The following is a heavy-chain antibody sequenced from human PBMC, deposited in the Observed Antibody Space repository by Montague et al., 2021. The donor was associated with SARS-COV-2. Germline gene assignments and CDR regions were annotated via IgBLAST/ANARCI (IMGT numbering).Heavy chain of an antibody. D-gene: IGHD3-10*01. Sequence: TLSLTCTVSGGSISSYYWSWIRQPAGKGLEWIGRIYTSGSTNYXPSLKSRVTMSVDTSKNQFSLKLSSVTAADTAVYYCAREAWFGDKTSASEYYGMDVWGQGTTVTVSS. CDR3: AREAWFGDKTSASEYYGMDV. CDR1: GGSISSYY. V-gene: IGHV4-4*07. J-gene: IGHJ6*02. CDR2: IYTSGST.